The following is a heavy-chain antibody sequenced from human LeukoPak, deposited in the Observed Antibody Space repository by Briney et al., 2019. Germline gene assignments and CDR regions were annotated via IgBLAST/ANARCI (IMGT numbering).Heavy chain of an antibody. J-gene: IGHJ5*02. CDR1: GGSISSSNW. V-gene: IGHV4-4*02. CDR2: IYHSGST. CDR3: ARGVGYCSSTSCWKYNWFDP. D-gene: IGHD2-2*03. Sequence: SETLSLTCAVSGGSISSSNWWSWVRQPPGKGLEWIGEIYHSGSTNYNPSLKSRVTISVDKSKNQFSLKLSSVTAADTAVYYCARGVGYCSSTSCWKYNWFDPWGQGTLVTVSS.